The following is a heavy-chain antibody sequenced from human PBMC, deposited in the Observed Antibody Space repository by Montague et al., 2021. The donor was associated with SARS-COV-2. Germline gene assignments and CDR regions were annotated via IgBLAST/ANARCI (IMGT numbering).Heavy chain of an antibody. D-gene: IGHD4-17*01. CDR1: GDSTSCPSCY. CDR3: ARHRNYGDHSLDNWFHP. V-gene: IGHV4-39*01. CDR2: IYNSGTT. J-gene: IGHJ5*02. Sequence: SETLSLTCTVSGDSTSCPSCYWGWIRQAPGKGLDWIRTIYNSGTTYYNPSLKSRLTISIDTSKNQFSLKLTSVTAADTAVYYCARHRNYGDHSLDNWFHPWGQGTLVTVSS.